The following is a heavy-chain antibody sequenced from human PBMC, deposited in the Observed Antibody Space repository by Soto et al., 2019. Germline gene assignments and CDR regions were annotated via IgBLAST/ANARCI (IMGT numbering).Heavy chain of an antibody. Sequence: EVQLVESGGGLVQPGGSLRLSCAASEFTFSGRSVHWVRQAPGKGLVWVSGIDTVGTASTYAASVKGRFTSSRDNAKNTVYLQMKSLRVEDTAVYYCARRGFGPAGWGKGTTVTVS. J-gene: IGHJ6*01. CDR3: ARRGFGPAG. D-gene: IGHD3-10*01. CDR1: EFTFSGRS. V-gene: IGHV3-74*01. CDR2: IDTVGTAS.